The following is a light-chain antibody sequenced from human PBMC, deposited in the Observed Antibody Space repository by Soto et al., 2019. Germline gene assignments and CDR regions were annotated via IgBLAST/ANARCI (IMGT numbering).Light chain of an antibody. CDR2: LNNDGSH. J-gene: IGLJ3*02. CDR1: SGHSSYA. Sequence: QLVLTQPPSASAPLGASVKLTCTLSSGHSSYAIAWHQQRPEKGPRYLMKLNNDGSHTKGDEIPDRFSGSSSGAERYLTISSLQSEDEADYYCQTWVTGSWVFGGGTQLTVL. V-gene: IGLV4-69*01. CDR3: QTWVTGSWV.